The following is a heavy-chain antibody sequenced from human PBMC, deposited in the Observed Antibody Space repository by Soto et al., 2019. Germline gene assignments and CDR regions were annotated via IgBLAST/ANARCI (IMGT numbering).Heavy chain of an antibody. V-gene: IGHV3-33*01. CDR1: GFTFSSYG. J-gene: IGHJ4*02. D-gene: IGHD6-19*01. Sequence: QVQLVESGGGVVQPGRSLRLSCAASGFTFSSYGMHWVRQAPGKGLEWVAVIWYDGSNKYYADSVKGRFTISRANSKNTLYLQMNSLRAEDTAVYYCARGSYSSGWYGRYGASDYWGQGTLVTVSS. CDR3: ARGSYSSGWYGRYGASDY. CDR2: IWYDGSNK.